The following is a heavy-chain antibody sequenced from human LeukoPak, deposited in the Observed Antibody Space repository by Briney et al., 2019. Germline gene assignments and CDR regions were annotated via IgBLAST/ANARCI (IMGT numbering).Heavy chain of an antibody. Sequence: GGSLRLSCAASGLTFSSYSLNWVRQAPGKGLEWVSSIDGTSSYIYYADSVKGRFTISRDNAKNSLYLRMNSLRAEDTAVYYCAIARYGEPHYFDYWGQGTLVTVSS. J-gene: IGHJ4*02. CDR2: IDGTSSYI. V-gene: IGHV3-21*01. CDR1: GLTFSSYS. D-gene: IGHD4-17*01. CDR3: AIARYGEPHYFDY.